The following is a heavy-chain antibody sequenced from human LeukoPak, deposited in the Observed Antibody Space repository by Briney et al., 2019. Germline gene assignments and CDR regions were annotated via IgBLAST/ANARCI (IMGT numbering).Heavy chain of an antibody. CDR1: GFAFSGFA. CDR3: AKVHYTASFPGSFPGRNYFDS. CDR2: IGARGDVT. J-gene: IGHJ4*02. D-gene: IGHD1-26*01. V-gene: IGHV3-23*01. Sequence: GGSLRLSCTVSGFAFSGFAMSWVRQAPGKGPEWVSSIGARGDVTFSADSVKSRFTISRDNSKRTLFLQMNSLRAEDTAVYYCAKVHYTASFPGSFPGRNYFDSWGQGSLVTVSS.